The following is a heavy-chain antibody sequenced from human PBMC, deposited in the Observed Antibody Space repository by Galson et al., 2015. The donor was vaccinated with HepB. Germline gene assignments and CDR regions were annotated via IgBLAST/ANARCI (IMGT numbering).Heavy chain of an antibody. V-gene: IGHV1-18*01. J-gene: IGHJ3*02. CDR3: ARDSHYGAVIAHDAFDI. CDR2: ISTYNGNT. D-gene: IGHD3-3*01. Sequence: SVKVSCKASGYTFTSYGINWVRQAPGQGLEWMGWISTYNGNTNYTQKFQGRVTMTTDTSTSTAYMELRSLRSDDTAVYNCARDSHYGAVIAHDAFDIWGQGTMVTVSS. CDR1: GYTFTSYG.